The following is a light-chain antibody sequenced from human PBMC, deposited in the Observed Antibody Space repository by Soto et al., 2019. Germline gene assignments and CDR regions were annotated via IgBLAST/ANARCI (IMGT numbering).Light chain of an antibody. CDR1: QRLSSN. J-gene: IGKJ4*01. CDR3: QQYKNWLALT. Sequence: EIVMTQSPATLSVSPGERGTLSCRASQRLSSNLAWYQQKPGQAPRLLIYGVSTRATGVPARFSGSGSGTEFTLTISSLQSEDSAVYYCQQYKNWLALTFGGGTKVDIK. CDR2: GVS. V-gene: IGKV3-15*01.